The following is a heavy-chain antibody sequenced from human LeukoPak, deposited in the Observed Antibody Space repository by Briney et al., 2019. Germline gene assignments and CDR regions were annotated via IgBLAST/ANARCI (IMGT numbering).Heavy chain of an antibody. CDR3: ARVKGGYSYGRAFDY. D-gene: IGHD5-18*01. CDR2: INHSGST. Sequence: KPSETLSLTCAVYGGSFSGYYWSWIRQPPGKGLEWIGEINHSGSTNYNPSLKSRVTISVDTSKNQFSLKLSSVTAADTAVYYCARVKGGYSYGRAFDYWGQGTLVTVSS. CDR1: GGSFSGYY. J-gene: IGHJ4*02. V-gene: IGHV4-34*01.